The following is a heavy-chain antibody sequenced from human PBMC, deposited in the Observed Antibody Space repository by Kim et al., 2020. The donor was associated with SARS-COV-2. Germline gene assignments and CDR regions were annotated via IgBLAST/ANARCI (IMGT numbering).Heavy chain of an antibody. CDR3: ARVGYDYVWGSYRYYYYYYGMDV. V-gene: IGHV3-11*05. Sequence: GGSLRLSCAASGFTFSDYYMSWIRQAPGKGLEWVSYISSSSSYTNYADSVKGRFTISRDNAKNSLYLQMNSLRAEDTAVYYCARVGYDYVWGSYRYYYYYYGMDVWDQGTTVTVSS. J-gene: IGHJ6*02. D-gene: IGHD3-16*02. CDR1: GFTFSDYY. CDR2: ISSSSSYT.